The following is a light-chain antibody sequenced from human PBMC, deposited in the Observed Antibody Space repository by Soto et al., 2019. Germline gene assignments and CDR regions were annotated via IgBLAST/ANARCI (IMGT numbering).Light chain of an antibody. V-gene: IGLV2-14*03. J-gene: IGLJ1*01. CDR1: SSDVGGYNY. Sequence: QSALTHPASVSGSPGQSINISCTGTSSDVGGYNYVSWYQHHPGKAPKLIIYDVSNRPSGVSNPFSGSKSGNTASLTISGLQPEDEADYYCSSYTTSNTRQIVFGTGTKVIVL. CDR3: SSYTTSNTRQIV. CDR2: DVS.